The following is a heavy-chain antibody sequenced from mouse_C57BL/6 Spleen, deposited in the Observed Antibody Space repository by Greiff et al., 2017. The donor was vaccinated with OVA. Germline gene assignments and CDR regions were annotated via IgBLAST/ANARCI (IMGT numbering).Heavy chain of an antibody. Sequence: QVQLQQSGPELVKPGASVKISCKASGYAFSSSWMNWVKQRPGKGLEWIGRIYPGDGDTNYNGKFKGKATLTADKSSSTAYMQLSSLTSEDSAVYFCAKEAEYYLDDWGQGTTLTVSS. CDR2: IYPGDGDT. CDR3: AKEAEYYLDD. V-gene: IGHV1-82*01. CDR1: GYAFSSSW. D-gene: IGHD1-1*02. J-gene: IGHJ2*01.